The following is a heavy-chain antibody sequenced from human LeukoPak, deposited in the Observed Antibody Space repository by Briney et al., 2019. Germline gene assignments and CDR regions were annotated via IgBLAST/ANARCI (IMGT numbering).Heavy chain of an antibody. CDR1: GFTFDDYI. CDR2: ISGSGAGT. Sequence: GGSLRLSCAASGFTFDDYIMHWVRQAPGKGLDWVSSISGSGAGTYYADSVKGRFTISRDNSKNTLYLQMNSLRAEDTAVYYCAKSIAVAFYSWGQGTLDTVSS. J-gene: IGHJ4*02. V-gene: IGHV3-23*01. CDR3: AKSIAVAFYS. D-gene: IGHD6-19*01.